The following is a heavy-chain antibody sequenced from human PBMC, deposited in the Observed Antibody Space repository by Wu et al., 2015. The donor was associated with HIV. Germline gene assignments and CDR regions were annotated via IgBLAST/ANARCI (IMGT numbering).Heavy chain of an antibody. Sequence: QVQLVQSGAEVKKPGSSVKVSCKASGGTFSSYAISWVRQAPGQGLEWMGRIIPIFGTANYAQKFQGRVTITADESTSTAYMELSSLRSEDTAVYYCARVARRNANYYDSEELDYWGQGTLVTVSS. D-gene: IGHD3-22*01. CDR3: ARVARRNANYYDSEELDY. J-gene: IGHJ4*02. CDR2: IIPIFGTA. V-gene: IGHV1-69*13. CDR1: GGTFSSYA.